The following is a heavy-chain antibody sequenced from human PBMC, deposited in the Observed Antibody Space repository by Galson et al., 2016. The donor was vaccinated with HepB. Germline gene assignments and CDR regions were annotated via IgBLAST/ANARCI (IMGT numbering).Heavy chain of an antibody. V-gene: IGHV4-39*01. J-gene: IGHJ6*03. CDR2: IYHTEST. CDR3: ATGIVVAGKMYYYYMDG. CDR1: GASISGTEYY. D-gene: IGHD2-21*01. Sequence: ETLSLTCSVSGASISGTEYYWGWIRQPPGRGLEWIGSIYHTESTYYNPSLESRVTISMDTSKNQLSLRLNSVAAADTGVYYCATGIVVAGKMYYYYMDGWGKGTTVTVSS.